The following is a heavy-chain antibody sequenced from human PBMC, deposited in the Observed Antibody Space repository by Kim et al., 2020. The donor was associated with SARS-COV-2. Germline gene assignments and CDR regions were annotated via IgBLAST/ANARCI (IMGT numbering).Heavy chain of an antibody. V-gene: IGHV3-48*03. CDR3: TRWHHDGSDFSGLDV. D-gene: IGHD3-22*01. J-gene: IGHJ6*02. Sequence: DPMKGRVTLSRDSARNSLYLQMNSLRGEDTAIYYCTRWHHDGSDFSGLDVWGQGTAVTVSS.